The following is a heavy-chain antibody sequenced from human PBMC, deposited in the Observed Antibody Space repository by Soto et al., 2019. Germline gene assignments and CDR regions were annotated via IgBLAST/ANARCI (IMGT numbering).Heavy chain of an antibody. D-gene: IGHD2-15*01. CDR3: ARDGLWLTWWYQNYYYYGMDV. CDR1: GYTFTGYY. CDR2: INPNSGGT. J-gene: IGHJ6*02. V-gene: IGHV1-2*02. Sequence: QVQLVQSGAEVKKPGASVKVSCKASGYTFTGYYMHWVRQAPGQGLEWMGWINPNSGGTNYAQKFQGRVTMTRDTSISTAYMELSRLRSDDTAVYYCARDGLWLTWWYQNYYYYGMDVWGQGTTVTVSS.